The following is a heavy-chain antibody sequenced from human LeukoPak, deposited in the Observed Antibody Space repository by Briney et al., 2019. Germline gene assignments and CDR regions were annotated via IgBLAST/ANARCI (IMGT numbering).Heavy chain of an antibody. CDR1: GYTFTSYF. V-gene: IGHV1-46*01. J-gene: IGHJ6*02. CDR3: ARVELNYGMDV. CDR2: INPSGGST. Sequence: ASVKVSCKASGYTFTSYFMHWVRQTPGQGLEWMGIINPSGGSTSYAQKFQGRVTMTRATSTSTVYMELSSLRSEDTAVYYCARVELNYGMDVWGQGTTVTVSS. D-gene: IGHD1-7*01.